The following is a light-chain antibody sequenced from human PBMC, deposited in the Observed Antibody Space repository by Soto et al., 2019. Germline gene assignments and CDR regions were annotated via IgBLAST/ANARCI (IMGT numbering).Light chain of an antibody. CDR2: DAS. V-gene: IGKV3-11*01. Sequence: EIVLAQSPATLSLSPGERATLSCRASQSISSYLAWYQQKPDQAPTLLIYDASNRATGIPARFSGSGSGTDFTLTISSLEPDDFAVYYCHQRSTWPFTFGPGTKVDIK. CDR3: HQRSTWPFT. CDR1: QSISSY. J-gene: IGKJ3*01.